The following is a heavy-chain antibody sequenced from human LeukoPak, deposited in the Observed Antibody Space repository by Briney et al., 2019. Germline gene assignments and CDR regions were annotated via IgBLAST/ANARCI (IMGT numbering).Heavy chain of an antibody. D-gene: IGHD6-19*01. Sequence: PGGSLRLSCAASGFTFSSYGMHWVRQAPGKGLEWVALISYDGSNKYYADSVKGRFTISRDNSKNTLYLQMNSLRAEDTAVYYCAREGYSSGWHYVNFDYWGQGTLVTVSS. V-gene: IGHV3-30*03. CDR2: ISYDGSNK. CDR3: AREGYSSGWHYVNFDY. CDR1: GFTFSSYG. J-gene: IGHJ4*02.